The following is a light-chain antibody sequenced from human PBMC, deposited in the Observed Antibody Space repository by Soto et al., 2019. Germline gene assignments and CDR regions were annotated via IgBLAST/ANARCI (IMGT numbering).Light chain of an antibody. CDR3: QSYDSSLSGSV. Sequence: QSVLTQPPSVSGAPGQRITISCTGSSSNIGAGYDVHWYQQLPGTAPKLLIYGHNNRPSGVPDRFSGSKSGTSASLAITGLQAEDEADYYCQSYDSSLSGSVFGGGTQLTVL. V-gene: IGLV1-40*01. J-gene: IGLJ2*01. CDR2: GHN. CDR1: SSNIGAGYD.